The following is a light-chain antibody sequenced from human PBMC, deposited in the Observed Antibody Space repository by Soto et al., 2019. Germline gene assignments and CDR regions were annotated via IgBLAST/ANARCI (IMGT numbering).Light chain of an antibody. CDR3: QQYNSYLFT. CDR2: DAS. J-gene: IGKJ3*01. V-gene: IGKV1-5*01. Sequence: DIQMTQSPSTLSASVGDRVTITCRASQSISSWLAWYQQKPGKAPKLLIYDASSLESGVPSRFSGSGSGTEVTLTVSSLKPDDFANYYCQQYNSYLFTFGPGTKVYI. CDR1: QSISSW.